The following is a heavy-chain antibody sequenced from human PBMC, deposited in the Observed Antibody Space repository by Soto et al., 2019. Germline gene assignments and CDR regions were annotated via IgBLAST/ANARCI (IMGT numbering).Heavy chain of an antibody. Sequence: SETLSLTCGVSGGTIRSPDWWTWVRQPPGKGLEWIGEIFQSGSTNYTPSLESRVTISVDKSKSQFSLTLTSVTAADTAVYFCARGRGRYSSGWSWFDPWGQGILVTVS. V-gene: IGHV4-4*02. CDR1: GGTIRSPDW. CDR2: IFQSGST. CDR3: ARGRGRYSSGWSWFDP. D-gene: IGHD6-19*01. J-gene: IGHJ5*02.